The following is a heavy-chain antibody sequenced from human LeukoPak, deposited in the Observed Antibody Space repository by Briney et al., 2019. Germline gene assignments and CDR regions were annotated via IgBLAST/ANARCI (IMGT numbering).Heavy chain of an antibody. J-gene: IGHJ4*02. CDR2: ISSTSSTI. CDR3: AREGVALDY. CDR1: GFTFSNYN. Sequence: PGGSVRLSCAASGFTFSNYNMNWVRQAPGKGLEWVSYISSTSSTIYYADSVKGRFTISRDNAKNSLYLQMNSLRGEDTAVYYCAREGVALDYWGQGTLVTVSS. V-gene: IGHV3-48*04. D-gene: IGHD2-15*01.